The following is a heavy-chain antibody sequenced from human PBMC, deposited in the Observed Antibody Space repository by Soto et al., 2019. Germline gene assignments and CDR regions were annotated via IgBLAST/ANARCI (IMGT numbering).Heavy chain of an antibody. CDR3: TTVNPYYYDSSGYAAEYFQN. CDR2: IKSKTDGGTT. CDR1: GFTFSNAW. Sequence: GGSLRLSCAASGFTFSNAWMSWVRQAPGKGLEWVGRIKSKTDGGTTDYAAPVKGRFTISRDDSKNTLYLQMNSLKTEDTAVYYCTTVNPYYYDSSGYAAEYFQNWGQGTLVTVSS. D-gene: IGHD3-22*01. V-gene: IGHV3-15*01. J-gene: IGHJ1*01.